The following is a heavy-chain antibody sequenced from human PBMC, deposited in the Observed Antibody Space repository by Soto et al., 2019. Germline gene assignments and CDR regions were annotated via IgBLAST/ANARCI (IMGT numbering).Heavy chain of an antibody. D-gene: IGHD3-10*01. V-gene: IGHV5-51*01. J-gene: IGHJ6*02. Sequence: GESLKISCKGSGYSVTSYWIGWVRQMPGKGLEWMGIIYPGDSDTRYSPSFQGQVTISADKSISTAYLQWSSLKASDTAMYYCARLSGLLWFGELLYGMDVWGQGTTVTVSS. CDR2: IYPGDSDT. CDR1: GYSVTSYW. CDR3: ARLSGLLWFGELLYGMDV.